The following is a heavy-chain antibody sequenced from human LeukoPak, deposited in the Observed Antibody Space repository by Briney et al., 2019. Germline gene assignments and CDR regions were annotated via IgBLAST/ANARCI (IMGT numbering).Heavy chain of an antibody. J-gene: IGHJ3*02. CDR2: IYYSGST. Sequence: SETLSLTCTVSGGSISSSSYYWGWIRQPPGKGLEWIGSIYYSGSTYYNPSLKSRVTISVDTSKNQFSLKLSSVTAADTAVYYCARDRIVVVVAATLDAFDIWGQGTMVTVSS. D-gene: IGHD2-15*01. CDR3: ARDRIVVVVAATLDAFDI. V-gene: IGHV4-39*07. CDR1: GGSISSSSYY.